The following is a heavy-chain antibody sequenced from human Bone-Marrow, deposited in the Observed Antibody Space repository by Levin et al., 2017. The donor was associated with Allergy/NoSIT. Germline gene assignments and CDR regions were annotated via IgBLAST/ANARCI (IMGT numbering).Heavy chain of an antibody. V-gene: IGHV4-38-2*02. Sequence: SQTLSLTCAVSGYSINRGYFWGWIRQPPGKGLEWIGSWYKSGNTPYNPSLKSRVTISVDTSMNLFSLRLSSVTAADTAVYYCAREAYCSSSGCYNWFDPWGQGILVTVSS. J-gene: IGHJ5*02. D-gene: IGHD2-15*01. CDR1: GYSINRGYF. CDR3: AREAYCSSSGCYNWFDP. CDR2: WYKSGNT.